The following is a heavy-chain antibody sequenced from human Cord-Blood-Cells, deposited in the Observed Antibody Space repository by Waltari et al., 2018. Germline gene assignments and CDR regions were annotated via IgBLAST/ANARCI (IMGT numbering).Heavy chain of an antibody. CDR1: GGSISSSSYY. CDR3: ARSMSGYSGYDLDY. Sequence: QLQLQESGPGLVKPSETLSLTCTVSGGSISSSSYYWGWIRQPPGKGLEWIGSISYSGSTYYNPSLKSRVTISVDTSKNQFSLKLSSVTAAETAVYYCARSMSGYSGYDLDYWGQGTLVTVSS. CDR2: ISYSGST. V-gene: IGHV4-39*01. J-gene: IGHJ4*02. D-gene: IGHD5-12*01.